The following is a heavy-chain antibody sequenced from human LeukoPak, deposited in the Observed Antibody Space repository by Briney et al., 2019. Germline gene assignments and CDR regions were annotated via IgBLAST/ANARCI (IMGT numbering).Heavy chain of an antibody. D-gene: IGHD3-10*01. J-gene: IGHJ4*02. CDR3: AREGGSGSYLFDY. Sequence: PGGSLRLSCAASGFTFSSYGMHWVRQAPGKGLEWVAVISYDGSNKYYADSVKGRFTISRDNSKNTLYLQMNSLRAEDTAVYYCAREGGSGSYLFDYWGQGTLVTVSS. CDR2: ISYDGSNK. V-gene: IGHV3-30*03. CDR1: GFTFSSYG.